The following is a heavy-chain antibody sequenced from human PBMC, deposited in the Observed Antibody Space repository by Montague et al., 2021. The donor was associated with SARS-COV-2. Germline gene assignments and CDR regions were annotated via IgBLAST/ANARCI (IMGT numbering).Heavy chain of an antibody. Sequence: SLRLSCAASGFTFDDYAMHWVRQAPGKGLEWVSLISGDGGSTYYADSVKGRFTISRGNSKNSLYLQMNSLRTEDTALYYCAKDGTYSSSWYDYYYYYYMDVWGKGTTVTVSS. CDR3: AKDGTYSSSWYDYYYYYYMDV. CDR1: GFTFDDYA. V-gene: IGHV3-43*02. CDR2: ISGDGGST. J-gene: IGHJ6*03. D-gene: IGHD6-13*01.